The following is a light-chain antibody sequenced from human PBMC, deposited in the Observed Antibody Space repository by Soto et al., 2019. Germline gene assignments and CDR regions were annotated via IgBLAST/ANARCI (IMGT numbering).Light chain of an antibody. CDR3: SSYSSSSPLL. CDR2: DVS. V-gene: IGLV2-14*01. J-gene: IGLJ2*01. CDR1: SNDIGGYNY. Sequence: QSALTQPASVSGSPGQSITFSCTGTSNDIGGYNYVSWYQQHPGKAPKLMIFDVSNRPSGVSYRFSGSKPGNTASLTISGLQAEDEADYYCSSYSSSSPLLFGGGTKLTVL.